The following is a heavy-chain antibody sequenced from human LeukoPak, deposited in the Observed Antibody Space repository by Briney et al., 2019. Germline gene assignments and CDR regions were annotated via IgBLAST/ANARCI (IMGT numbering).Heavy chain of an antibody. CDR2: ISAYNGNT. CDR3: ARREMATTTGAFDI. Sequence: ASVKVSCKASGYTFTSYGISWVRQAPGQGLEWMGWISAYNGNTNYAQKLQGRVTMTTDTSTSTAYMELRSLRSDDTAVYYCARREMATTTGAFDIWGQGTMVTVSS. J-gene: IGHJ3*02. D-gene: IGHD5-24*01. CDR1: GYTFTSYG. V-gene: IGHV1-18*01.